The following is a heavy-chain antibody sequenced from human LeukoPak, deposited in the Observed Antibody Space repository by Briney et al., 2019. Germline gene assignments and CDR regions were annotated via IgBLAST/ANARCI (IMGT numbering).Heavy chain of an antibody. V-gene: IGHV3-30*03. CDR1: GFTFSSYG. Sequence: GRSLRLSCAASGFTFSSYGMHWVRQAPGKGLEWVAVISYDGSKKYYADSVKGRFTIYRDNSKNTLYLQMNIVRAEDTAVYYCARGRQWLGPTYFGYWGQGTLVTVSS. CDR2: ISYDGSKK. J-gene: IGHJ4*02. D-gene: IGHD6-19*01. CDR3: ARGRQWLGPTYFGY.